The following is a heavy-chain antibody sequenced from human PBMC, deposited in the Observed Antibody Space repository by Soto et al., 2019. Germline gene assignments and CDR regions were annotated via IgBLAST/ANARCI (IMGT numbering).Heavy chain of an antibody. CDR1: GYTFTSDG. D-gene: IGHD2-2*01. CDR3: ARDRYCSSTSCYGYFYYGIDV. Sequence: QVQLVQSGAEVKKPGASVKVSCKASGYTFTSDGISWVRQAPRQGLEWMGWISAYNGNTNYAQKLQGRVTMTTDTSTSTAYMELRSLRSDDTAVYYCARDRYCSSTSCYGYFYYGIDVWGQGTTVTVSS. CDR2: ISAYNGNT. J-gene: IGHJ6*02. V-gene: IGHV1-18*01.